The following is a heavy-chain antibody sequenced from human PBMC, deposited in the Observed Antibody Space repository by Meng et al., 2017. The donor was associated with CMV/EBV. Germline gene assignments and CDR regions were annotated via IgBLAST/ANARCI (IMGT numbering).Heavy chain of an antibody. CDR1: GGSFSGYY. CDR3: ASSLTYPDY. Sequence: QWLPQHCCAGLFMPSEPLSLTCAVYGGSFSGYYWCWIRQPPGKWLEWIGEINHSGSTNYNPSLKSRVTISVDTSKNQFSLKLSSVTAADTAVYYCASSLTYPDYWGQGTLVTVSS. V-gene: IGHV4-34*01. CDR2: INHSGST. D-gene: IGHD2-15*01. J-gene: IGHJ4*02.